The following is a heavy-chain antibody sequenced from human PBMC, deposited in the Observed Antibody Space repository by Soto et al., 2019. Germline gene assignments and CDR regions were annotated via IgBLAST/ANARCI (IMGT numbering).Heavy chain of an antibody. CDR3: ARDRYNWNYEGYYYGMDG. CDR2: INAGNDDT. Sequence: QVKLVQSGAEVKKPGASVKVSCKASGYSFTSYGVHWVRQAPGQRLEWMGWINAGNDDTEHSQKFQGRVTITRDTAANTAYMELSSLRSEDTAVYYCARDRYNWNYEGYYYGMDGWGQGTTVTVSS. CDR1: GYSFTSYG. J-gene: IGHJ6*02. D-gene: IGHD1-7*01. V-gene: IGHV1-3*01.